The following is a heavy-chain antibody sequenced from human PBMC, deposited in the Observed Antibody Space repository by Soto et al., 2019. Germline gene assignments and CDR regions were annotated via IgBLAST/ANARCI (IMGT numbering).Heavy chain of an antibody. V-gene: IGHV1-3*01. D-gene: IGHD3-10*01. Sequence: QVQLVQSGAEVKKPGASVKVSCKASGYTFTSYAMHWVRQAPGQRLEWMGWINAGNGNTKYSQKFQGRVTITRDTSASTAYMALSSLRSEDTAVYYCARDVSWFGELSGSDYWGQGNLVTVSS. CDR1: GYTFTSYA. CDR3: ARDVSWFGELSGSDY. J-gene: IGHJ4*02. CDR2: INAGNGNT.